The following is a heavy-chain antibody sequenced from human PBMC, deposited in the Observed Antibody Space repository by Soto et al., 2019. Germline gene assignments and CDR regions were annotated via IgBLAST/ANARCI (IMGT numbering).Heavy chain of an antibody. V-gene: IGHV4-34*01. D-gene: IGHD3-3*01. CDR2: INHSGST. CDR1: GGSLSGYF. Sequence: QVHLEQWGTGLLKPSETLSLTCAVYGGSLSGYFWSWVSQPPGKGLEWIGEINHSGSTNYNPSLKSRVTISADTSKHQFSLRLSSVTAADSGIYYCASYHYYDFWIGSRHYMDDWGRGTTVTVSS. J-gene: IGHJ6*03. CDR3: ASYHYYDFWIGSRHYMDD.